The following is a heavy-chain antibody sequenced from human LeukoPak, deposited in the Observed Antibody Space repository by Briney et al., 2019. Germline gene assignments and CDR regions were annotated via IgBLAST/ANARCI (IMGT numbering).Heavy chain of an antibody. CDR1: GYSFTSYW. V-gene: IGHV5-51*01. J-gene: IGHJ3*02. CDR3: ARHKNRPGITIFGVGSDAFDI. CDR2: IYPGDSDT. D-gene: IGHD3-3*01. Sequence: GESLKISCKGSGYSFTSYWIGWVRQMPGKGLEWMGIIYPGDSDTRYSPSFQGQVTISADKSISTAYLQWSSLKASDTAMYYCARHKNRPGITIFGVGSDAFDIWGQGTMVTVSS.